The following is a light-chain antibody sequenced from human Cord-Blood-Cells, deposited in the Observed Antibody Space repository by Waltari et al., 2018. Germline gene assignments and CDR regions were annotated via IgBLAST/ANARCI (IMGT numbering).Light chain of an antibody. V-gene: IGKV3-11*01. Sequence: EIVLTQSPANLSLSPGERATLFCRASQSVSSYLAWYQQKPSQAPRLLIYDSCNRATGIPARFSRSRSVTDFTLTISSLEPEDFAVYYCEHRSNWPLTFGGGTKVEIK. CDR3: EHRSNWPLT. CDR1: QSVSSY. CDR2: DSC. J-gene: IGKJ4*01.